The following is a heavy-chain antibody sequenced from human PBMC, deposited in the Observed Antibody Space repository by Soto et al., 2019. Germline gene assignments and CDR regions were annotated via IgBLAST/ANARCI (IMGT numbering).Heavy chain of an antibody. J-gene: IGHJ4*02. CDR1: GGSISSSTYY. Sequence: SETLSLTCTFSGGSISSSTYYWGWIRQPPGKGLEWIGSIYYSGSTYYNPSLKSRVTISVDTSKNQFSLKLSSVTAADTAVYYCANSYGDYVSYWGQGTLVTVSS. CDR2: IYYSGST. V-gene: IGHV4-39*01. CDR3: ANSYGDYVSY. D-gene: IGHD4-17*01.